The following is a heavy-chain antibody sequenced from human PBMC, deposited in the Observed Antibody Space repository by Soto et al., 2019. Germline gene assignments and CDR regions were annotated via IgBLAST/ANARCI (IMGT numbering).Heavy chain of an antibody. CDR3: ARQKITMIGVGPPDAVDI. D-gene: IGHD3-22*01. CDR2: IYPGDSDT. J-gene: IGHJ3*02. Sequence: GESLKISCQGSGYSFASYWIGWVRQMPGKDLEWMGIIYPGDSDTRYSPSFQGQVTISADKSISTAYLQWSSLKASDTAMYYCARQKITMIGVGPPDAVDIWGQGTMVTVSS. CDR1: GYSFASYW. V-gene: IGHV5-51*01.